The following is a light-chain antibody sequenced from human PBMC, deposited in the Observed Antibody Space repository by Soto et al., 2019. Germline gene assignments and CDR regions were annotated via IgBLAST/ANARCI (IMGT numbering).Light chain of an antibody. CDR3: QQYYSYHPT. CDR1: QGISSY. V-gene: IGKV1-8*01. CDR2: AAS. J-gene: IGKJ3*01. Sequence: AIRMTQSPSSFSASTGDRVTITCRASQGISSYLAWYQQKPGKAPKLLIYAASTLQSGVPSRFSGSGSGTDFTLTISCLQSEDFATYYCQQYYSYHPTFGPGTKVDIK.